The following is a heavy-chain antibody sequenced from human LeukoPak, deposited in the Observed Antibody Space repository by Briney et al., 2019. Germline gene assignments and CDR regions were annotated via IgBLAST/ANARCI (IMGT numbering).Heavy chain of an antibody. D-gene: IGHD3-22*01. J-gene: IGHJ3*02. CDR1: GLTFSGSA. CDR3: TRAGEDHYESSGYYHI. V-gene: IGHV3-73*01. Sequence: GGSLRLSCAASGLTFSGSAMHWVRQASGKGLEWVGRIRSKANSYATVYAASVKGRFTISRDDSKNTAYLQMNSLKSEDTALYYCTRAGEDHYESSGYYHIWGQGTMVTVSS. CDR2: IRSKANSYAT.